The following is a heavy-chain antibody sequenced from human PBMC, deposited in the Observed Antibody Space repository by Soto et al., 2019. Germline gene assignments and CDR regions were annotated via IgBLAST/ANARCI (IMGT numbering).Heavy chain of an antibody. Sequence: GASVKVSCKASGYTFSGNYINWVRQATGQGLEWMGWMNPNSGNTGYAQKFQGRVTMTRNTSISTAYMELSSLRSEDTAVYYCARERTYFGDYWGQGTLVTVSS. V-gene: IGHV1-8*02. D-gene: IGHD3-9*01. CDR3: ARERTYFGDY. CDR1: GYTFSGNY. CDR2: MNPNSGNT. J-gene: IGHJ4*02.